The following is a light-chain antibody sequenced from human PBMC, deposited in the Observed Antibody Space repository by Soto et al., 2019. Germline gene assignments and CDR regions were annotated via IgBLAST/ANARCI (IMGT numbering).Light chain of an antibody. CDR3: QQYGTSPPYI. J-gene: IGKJ2*01. Sequence: ESVLTQSPGTLSLSPGEWATLSCRASQSVSSVDLAWYQQKPGQAPRLLIYGASSRATGIPDRFSGSGSGTDFTLTISRLEPEDFAVYYCQQYGTSPPYIFGQETKVDIK. CDR2: GAS. V-gene: IGKV3-20*01. CDR1: QSVSSVD.